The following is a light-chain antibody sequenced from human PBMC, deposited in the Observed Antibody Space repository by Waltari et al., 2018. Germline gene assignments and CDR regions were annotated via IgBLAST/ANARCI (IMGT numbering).Light chain of an antibody. CDR1: SLRSYY. J-gene: IGLJ2*01. Sequence: SSELTQDPAVSVALGQTARITCQGDSLRSYYASWYQQKPGQAPVLVIYGKNNRPSGIPDRFSGSSSVNTASLTITGAQAEDEADYYCNSRDSSGNHVVFGGGTKLTVL. CDR2: GKN. V-gene: IGLV3-19*01. CDR3: NSRDSSGNHVV.